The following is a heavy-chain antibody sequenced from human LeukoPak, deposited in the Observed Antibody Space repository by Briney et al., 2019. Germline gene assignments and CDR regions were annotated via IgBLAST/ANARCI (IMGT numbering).Heavy chain of an antibody. Sequence: SVKVSCKASGGTFSSYTISWVRQAPGQGLEWMGRIIPILGIANYAQKFQGRVTITADKSTSTAYMELSSLRSEDTAVYYCARVVRYSSSWEDYWGQGTLVSVSS. CDR2: IIPILGIA. J-gene: IGHJ4*02. D-gene: IGHD6-13*01. CDR1: GGTFSSYT. CDR3: ARVVRYSSSWEDY. V-gene: IGHV1-69*02.